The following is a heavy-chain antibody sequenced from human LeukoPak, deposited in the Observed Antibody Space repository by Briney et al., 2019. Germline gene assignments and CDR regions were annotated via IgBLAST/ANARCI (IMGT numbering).Heavy chain of an antibody. Sequence: PGGSLRLSCAASGFTFSSYGMHWVRQAPGKGLEWVAVIWYDGSNKYYADSVKGRFTISRDNSKNTLYLQMNSLRAEDTAVYYCAKDPNSGSGCLDYWGQGTLVTVSS. CDR3: AKDPNSGSGCLDY. D-gene: IGHD3-10*01. J-gene: IGHJ4*02. CDR2: IWYDGSNK. CDR1: GFTFSSYG. V-gene: IGHV3-33*06.